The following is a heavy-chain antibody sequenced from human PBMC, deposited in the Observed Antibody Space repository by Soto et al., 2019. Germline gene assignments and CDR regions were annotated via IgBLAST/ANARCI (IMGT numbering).Heavy chain of an antibody. J-gene: IGHJ6*02. CDR3: ARRKDIVVVVAAPGYGMDV. D-gene: IGHD2-15*01. CDR1: GFTFSSYA. CDR2: ISYDGSNK. Sequence: PGGSLRLSCAASGFTFSSYAMHWVRQAPGKGLEWVAVISYDGSNKYYADSVKGRFTISRDNSKNTLYLQMNSLRAEDTAVYYCARRKDIVVVVAAPGYGMDVWGQGTTVTVSS. V-gene: IGHV3-30-3*01.